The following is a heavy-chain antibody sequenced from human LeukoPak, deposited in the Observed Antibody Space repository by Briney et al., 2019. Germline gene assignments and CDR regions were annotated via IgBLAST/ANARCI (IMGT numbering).Heavy chain of an antibody. CDR3: TRESDPAFSASSSPDF. CDR1: GFGFSNFW. D-gene: IGHD6-6*01. V-gene: IGHV3-74*01. J-gene: IGHJ4*02. Sequence: GGSLRLSCAASGFGFSNFWMHWVRQAPGKGLEWVSRIKTDGSITAYADSVKGRFTISRDNAKNTLYLHMNSLKGEDTATYFCTRESDPAFSASSSPDFWGQGTPVTVS. CDR2: IKTDGSIT.